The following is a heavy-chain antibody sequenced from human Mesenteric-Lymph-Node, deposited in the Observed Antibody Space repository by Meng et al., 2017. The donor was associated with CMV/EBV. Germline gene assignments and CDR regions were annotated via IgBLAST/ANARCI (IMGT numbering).Heavy chain of an antibody. CDR2: ISGSGGNT. CDR1: GFNFKNYA. D-gene: IGHD6-19*01. Sequence: GGSLRLSCRASGFNFKNYAMNWVRQAPGKGLEWVSVISGSGGNTYYSDSVRGRFTLSRDNSKNILYLQMSNLRGDDTAVYYCARDPVQWVAEGDEAFDTWGQGTMVTVSS. CDR3: ARDPVQWVAEGDEAFDT. V-gene: IGHV3-23*01. J-gene: IGHJ3*02.